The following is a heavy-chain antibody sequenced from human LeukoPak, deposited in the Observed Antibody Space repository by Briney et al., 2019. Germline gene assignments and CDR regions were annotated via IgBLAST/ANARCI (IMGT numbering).Heavy chain of an antibody. CDR2: INPKSGGT. Sequence: ASVKVSCKASGYTFTGYYMHWVRQDPGQGLEWMGWINPKSGGTNYAQKFQGRVTMTRDTSISTAYMELSRLRSDDTAVYYCAREAAAAGENYFDYWGQGTLVTVSS. CDR1: GYTFTGYY. J-gene: IGHJ4*02. V-gene: IGHV1-2*02. D-gene: IGHD6-13*01. CDR3: AREAAAAGENYFDY.